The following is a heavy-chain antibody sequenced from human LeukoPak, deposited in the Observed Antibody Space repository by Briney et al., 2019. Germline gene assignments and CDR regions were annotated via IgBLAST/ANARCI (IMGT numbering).Heavy chain of an antibody. J-gene: IGHJ4*02. Sequence: GGSLRLSCADSGFTFSSYAMTWVRQAPGKGLEWVSTISGASGTTYYADSVKGRFTISRDNSKNTLYLQMNSLRAEDTAVYYCAKDQGLVVYYFDYWGQGTLVTVSS. V-gene: IGHV3-23*01. CDR2: ISGASGTT. CDR3: AKDQGLVVYYFDY. D-gene: IGHD2-15*01. CDR1: GFTFSSYA.